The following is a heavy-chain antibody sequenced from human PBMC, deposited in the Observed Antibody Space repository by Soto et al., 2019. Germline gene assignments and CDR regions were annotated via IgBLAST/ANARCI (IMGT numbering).Heavy chain of an antibody. J-gene: IGHJ4*02. Sequence: SETLSLTCTVSGGSISSGVYYWSWIRHHPGKGLEWIGYIYYSGSTYYNPSLKSRVTISVDTSKNQFSLKLSSVTAADTAVYYCARDRRANYYGSGSYFDYWGQGTLVTVSS. CDR1: GGSISSGVYY. CDR2: IYYSGST. V-gene: IGHV4-31*03. CDR3: ARDRRANYYGSGSYFDY. D-gene: IGHD3-10*01.